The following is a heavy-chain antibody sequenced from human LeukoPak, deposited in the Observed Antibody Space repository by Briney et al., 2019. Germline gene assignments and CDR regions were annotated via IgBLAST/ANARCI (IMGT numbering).Heavy chain of an antibody. CDR3: ARDLEENVSYDSSGYFDY. CDR2: ISWNSGSI. D-gene: IGHD3-22*01. Sequence: QPGRSLRLSCAASGFTFDDYAMHWVRQAPGKGLEWVSGISWNSGSIGYADSVKGRFTISRDNAKNSLYLQMNSLRAEDTAVYYCARDLEENVSYDSSGYFDYWGQGTLVTVSS. CDR1: GFTFDDYA. J-gene: IGHJ4*02. V-gene: IGHV3-9*01.